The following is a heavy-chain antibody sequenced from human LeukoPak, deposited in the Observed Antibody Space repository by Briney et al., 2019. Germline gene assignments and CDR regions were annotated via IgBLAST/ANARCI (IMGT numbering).Heavy chain of an antibody. Sequence: GESLKISCKASGYIFTTYWIGWVRQMPGKGLEWMGIIYPGDSDTRYSPSFQGQVTISADKSITTAYLQWSSLKASDTAMYYCARGPKYGNFDYWGQGTLVIVSS. CDR1: GYIFTTYW. V-gene: IGHV5-51*01. J-gene: IGHJ4*02. D-gene: IGHD1-14*01. CDR3: ARGPKYGNFDY. CDR2: IYPGDSDT.